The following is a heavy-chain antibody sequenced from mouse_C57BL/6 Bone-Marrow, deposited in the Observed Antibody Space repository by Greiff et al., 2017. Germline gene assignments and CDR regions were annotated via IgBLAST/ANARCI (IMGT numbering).Heavy chain of an antibody. V-gene: IGHV1-69*01. CDR2: IDPSDSYT. Sequence: QVQLQQPGAELVMPGASVKLSCKASGYTFTSYWMHWVKQRPGQGLEWIGEIDPSDSYTNYNQKFKGKSTLTVDKSSSTAYMQLSSLTSEDSAVYYCARRRGYYGSSPYYFDYWGQGTTLTVSS. J-gene: IGHJ2*01. D-gene: IGHD1-1*01. CDR1: GYTFTSYW. CDR3: ARRRGYYGSSPYYFDY.